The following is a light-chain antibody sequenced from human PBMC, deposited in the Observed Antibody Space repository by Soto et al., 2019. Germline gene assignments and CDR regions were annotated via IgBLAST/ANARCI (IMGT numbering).Light chain of an antibody. CDR1: STNIGTKG. CDR2: YDD. V-gene: IGLV1-36*01. CDR3: AAWDDSLNGSVV. J-gene: IGLJ2*01. Sequence: QPVLTQPPSVSAAPRQRVTISCSGSSTNIGTKGVNWYQQHPGKAPKLLIYYDDLLASGVSDRFSGSKSGTSASLVISGLQSEDEADYYCAAWDDSLNGSVVFGGGTKLTVL.